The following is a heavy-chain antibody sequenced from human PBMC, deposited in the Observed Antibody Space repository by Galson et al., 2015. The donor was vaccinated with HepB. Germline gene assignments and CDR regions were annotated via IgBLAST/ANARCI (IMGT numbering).Heavy chain of an antibody. J-gene: IGHJ6*02. Sequence: QSGAEVKKPGESLRISCTGSGYSFTSYWISWVRQMPGKGLEWMGRIDPSDSYTNYSPSFQGHVTISADKSISTAYLQWSSLKASDTAMYYCARWGYNWNDGHYYGMDVWGQGTTVTVSS. D-gene: IGHD1-1*01. CDR2: IDPSDSYT. CDR3: ARWGYNWNDGHYYGMDV. V-gene: IGHV5-10-1*01. CDR1: GYSFTSYW.